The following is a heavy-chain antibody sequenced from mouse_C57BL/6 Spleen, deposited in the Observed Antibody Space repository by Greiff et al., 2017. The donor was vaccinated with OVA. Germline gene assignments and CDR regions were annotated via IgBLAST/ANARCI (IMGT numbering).Heavy chain of an antibody. V-gene: IGHV5-17*01. CDR3: ARGGNYVEYWYFDV. Sequence: EVKLMESGGGLVKPGGSLKLSCAASGFTFSDYGMHWVRQAPEKGLEWVAYISSGSSTIYYADTVKGRFTISRDNAKNTLFLQMTSLRSEDTAMYYCARGGNYVEYWYFDVWGTGTTVTVSS. J-gene: IGHJ1*03. CDR1: GFTFSDYG. CDR2: ISSGSSTI. D-gene: IGHD2-1*01.